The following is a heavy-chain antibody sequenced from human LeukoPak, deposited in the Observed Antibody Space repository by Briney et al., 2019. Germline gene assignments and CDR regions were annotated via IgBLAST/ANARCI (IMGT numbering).Heavy chain of an antibody. CDR3: ARVRSETTRPKDWFDP. CDR2: INHSGST. V-gene: IGHV4-34*01. Sequence: SETLSLTCAVYGGSFSGYYWSWIRQPPGKGLEWIGEINHSGSTNYNPSLKSRVTISVDTSKNQFSLRLNSVTAADTAVYYCARVRSETTRPKDWFDPWGQGTLVTVSS. CDR1: GGSFSGYY. J-gene: IGHJ5*02. D-gene: IGHD1-14*01.